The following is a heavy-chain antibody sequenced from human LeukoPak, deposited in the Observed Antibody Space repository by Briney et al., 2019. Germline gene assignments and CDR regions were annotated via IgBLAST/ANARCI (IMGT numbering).Heavy chain of an antibody. J-gene: IGHJ6*03. CDR3: AREDAHYDILTAYYMDV. D-gene: IGHD3-9*01. CDR1: GFIFSIYA. V-gene: IGHV3-23*01. Sequence: QPGGSLRLSCADSGFIFSIYAMSWVRQAPGEGLEWLSAIGGGAVTTYYADSVKGRFTVSRDNSKNTLYLQMNSLRAEDTATYYCAREDAHYDILTAYYMDVWGKGTTVIVSS. CDR2: IGGGAVTT.